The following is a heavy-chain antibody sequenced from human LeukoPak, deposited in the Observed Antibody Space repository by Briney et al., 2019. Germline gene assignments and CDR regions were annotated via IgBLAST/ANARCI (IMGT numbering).Heavy chain of an antibody. J-gene: IGHJ4*02. CDR1: GFTFSSYE. CDR3: ARAGTHDY. V-gene: IGHV3-48*03. CDR2: ISSSSSTI. Sequence: PGGSLRLSCAASGFTFSSYEMNWVRQAPGKGLEWVSYISSSSSTIYYADSVRGRFTISRDNAKNSLYLQRNSLRAEDTDVYYCARAGTHDYWGQGTLVTVSS.